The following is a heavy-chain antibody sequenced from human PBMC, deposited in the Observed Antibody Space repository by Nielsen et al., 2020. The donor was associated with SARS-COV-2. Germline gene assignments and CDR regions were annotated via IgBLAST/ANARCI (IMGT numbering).Heavy chain of an antibody. D-gene: IGHD2-21*02. J-gene: IGHJ1*01. Sequence: GESLKISCAASGFTFSDYYMSWIRQAPGKGLEWVSYISSSGSTIYYADSVKGRFTISRDNAKNSLYLQMNSLRAEDTAVYYCARGPYCGGDCYPYFHRWGQGTLVTVSS. CDR3: ARGPYCGGDCYPYFHR. V-gene: IGHV3-11*01. CDR2: ISSSGSTI. CDR1: GFTFSDYY.